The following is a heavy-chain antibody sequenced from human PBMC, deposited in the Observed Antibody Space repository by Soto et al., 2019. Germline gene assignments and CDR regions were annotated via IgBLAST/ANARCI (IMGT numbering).Heavy chain of an antibody. D-gene: IGHD5-18*01. V-gene: IGHV1-18*01. Sequence: ASVKVSCKASGYTFTSYGISWVRQAPGQGLKWMGWISAYNGNTNYAQKLQGRVTMTTDTSTSTAYMELRSLRSDDTAVYYCARSRGYSYGYESNYYYYGMDVWGQGTTVTVSS. J-gene: IGHJ6*02. CDR3: ARSRGYSYGYESNYYYYGMDV. CDR2: ISAYNGNT. CDR1: GYTFTSYG.